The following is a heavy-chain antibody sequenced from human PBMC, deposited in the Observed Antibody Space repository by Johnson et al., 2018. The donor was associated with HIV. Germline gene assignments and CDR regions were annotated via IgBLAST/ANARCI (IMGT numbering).Heavy chain of an antibody. Sequence: VQLVESGGGLVQPGRSLRLSCAASGFTFDDFAMHWVRQVPGKGLEWVSGISWNSGSIGYADSLKGRFTISRDNAKNSLYLQMNSLRAEDTALYYCAKDLLSSTLAPFDIWGQGTMVTVSS. CDR2: ISWNSGSI. J-gene: IGHJ3*02. CDR1: GFTFDDFA. CDR3: AKDLLSSTLAPFDI. V-gene: IGHV3-9*01. D-gene: IGHD6-13*01.